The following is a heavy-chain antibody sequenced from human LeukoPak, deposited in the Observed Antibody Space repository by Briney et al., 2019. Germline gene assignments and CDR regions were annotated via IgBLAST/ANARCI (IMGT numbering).Heavy chain of an antibody. Sequence: ASVKVSCKASGYTFTGYYMHWVRQAPGQGLEWRGWINPNSGGTNYAQKFQGRVTMTRDTSISTAYMELSRLRSDDTAVYYCARLRVRFLEWSAFDYWGQGTLVTVSS. D-gene: IGHD3-3*01. CDR2: INPNSGGT. CDR1: GYTFTGYY. V-gene: IGHV1-2*02. CDR3: ARLRVRFLEWSAFDY. J-gene: IGHJ4*02.